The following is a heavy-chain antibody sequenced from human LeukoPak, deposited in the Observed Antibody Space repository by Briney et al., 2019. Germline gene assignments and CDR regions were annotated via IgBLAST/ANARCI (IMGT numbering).Heavy chain of an antibody. Sequence: GSSVKVSCKASGGTFSSYAISWVRQAPGQGLEWMGGIIPIFGTANYAQKFQGRVTITADESTSTAYMEPSSLRSEDTAVYYCARVRYSSSYRHFDYWGQGTLVTVSS. CDR1: GGTFSSYA. D-gene: IGHD6-6*01. J-gene: IGHJ4*02. CDR2: IIPIFGTA. V-gene: IGHV1-69*01. CDR3: ARVRYSSSYRHFDY.